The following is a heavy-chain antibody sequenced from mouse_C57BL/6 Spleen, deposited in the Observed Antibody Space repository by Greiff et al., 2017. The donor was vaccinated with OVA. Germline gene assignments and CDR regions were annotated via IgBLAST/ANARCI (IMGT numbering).Heavy chain of an antibody. CDR1: GFTFSSYA. CDR3: TIYYSNYDYAMDY. CDR2: ISSGGDYI. Sequence: DVMLVESGEGLVKPGGSLKLSCAASGFTFSSYAMSWVRQTPEKRLEWVAYISSGGDYIYYADTVKGRFTISRDNARNTLYLQMSSLKSEDTAMYYCTIYYSNYDYAMDYWGQGTSVTVSS. J-gene: IGHJ4*01. V-gene: IGHV5-9-1*02. D-gene: IGHD2-5*01.